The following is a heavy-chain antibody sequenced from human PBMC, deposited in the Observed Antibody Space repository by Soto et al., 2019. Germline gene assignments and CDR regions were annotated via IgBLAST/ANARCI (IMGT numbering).Heavy chain of an antibody. V-gene: IGHV1-18*01. J-gene: IGHJ5*02. CDR2: ISAYDGKT. CDR3: ARDPHEYWTSYWFDP. D-gene: IGHD3-3*01. CDR1: GYNFNIYG. Sequence: GASVKVPCNASGYNFNIYGINWVRQAPGQWLELMGWISAYDGKTTYAEKFQGRVTMTTDASTSTAYMELRSLRSDDTAVYYCARDPHEYWTSYWFDPWGQGTLVTVSS.